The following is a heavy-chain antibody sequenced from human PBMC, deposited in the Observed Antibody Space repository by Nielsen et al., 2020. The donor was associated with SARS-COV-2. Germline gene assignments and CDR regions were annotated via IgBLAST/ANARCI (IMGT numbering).Heavy chain of an antibody. J-gene: IGHJ6*03. CDR1: GASVPAYD. D-gene: IGHD2/OR15-2a*01. CDR3: ARHQYGRHRDGNFYYMDV. CDR2: IYYICST. V-gene: IGHV4-59*08. Sequence: SQTLSLTCSVSGASVPAYDWTWIRQSPGKVLECIGKIYYICSTIYNPSLKTQVTMSRDTSKTQVSLKLSPVTAADTAVYYCARHQYGRHRDGNFYYMDVWGKGTTVTVSS.